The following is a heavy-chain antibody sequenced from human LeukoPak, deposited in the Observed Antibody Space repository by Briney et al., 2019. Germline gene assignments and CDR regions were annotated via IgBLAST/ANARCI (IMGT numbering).Heavy chain of an antibody. CDR3: ARHLFSSGYFHLDY. Sequence: GASLEISCQGSGSIFTTYCIAWVRQLPGKGLEWMGIIYPGDSDTRHSPSFQGQVTISADKSITTAYLQWSSLKASDTAIYYCARHLFSSGYFHLDYWGQGTLVTVSS. CDR2: IYPGDSDT. V-gene: IGHV5-51*01. D-gene: IGHD3-22*01. CDR1: GSIFTTYC. J-gene: IGHJ4*02.